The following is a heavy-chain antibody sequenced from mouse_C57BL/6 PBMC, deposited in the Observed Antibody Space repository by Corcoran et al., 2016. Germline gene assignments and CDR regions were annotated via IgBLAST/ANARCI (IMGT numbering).Heavy chain of an antibody. D-gene: IGHD4-1*01. V-gene: IGHV3-6*01. CDR3: ARQTERYFDY. J-gene: IGHJ2*01. CDR2: ISYDGSN. CDR1: GYSITSGYY. Sequence: DVQLQESGPGLVKPSQSLSLTCSVTGYSITSGYYWNWIRQFPGNKLEWMGYISYDGSNNYNPSLKNRISITRDTSKNQFFLKLNSVTTEDTATYYCARQTERYFDYWGQGTTLTVSS.